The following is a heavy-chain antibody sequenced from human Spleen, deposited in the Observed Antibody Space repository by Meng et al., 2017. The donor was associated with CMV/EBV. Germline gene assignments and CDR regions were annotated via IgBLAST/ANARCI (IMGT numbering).Heavy chain of an antibody. V-gene: IGHV3-7*03. CDR1: GFTFSSYW. Sequence: GGSLRLSCAASGFTFSSYWMSWVRQAPGKGLEWVANIKQDGSEKYYVDSVKGRFTISRDNAKNSLYLQMNSLRAEDTALYHCARGIRGYSYGWGYYFDYWGQGTMVTVSS. J-gene: IGHJ4*02. CDR2: IKQDGSEK. CDR3: ARGIRGYSYGWGYYFDY. D-gene: IGHD5-18*01.